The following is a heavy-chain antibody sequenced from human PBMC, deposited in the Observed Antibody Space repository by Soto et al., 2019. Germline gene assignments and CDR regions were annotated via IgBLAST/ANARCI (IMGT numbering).Heavy chain of an antibody. V-gene: IGHV4-59*08. CDR3: ARLFRAAGTWGGGLGYYYYYMDV. J-gene: IGHJ6*03. CDR1: GGSISSYY. CDR2: IYYSGST. Sequence: TSETLSLTCTVSGGSISSYYWSWIRQPPGKGLEWIGYIYYSGSTNYNPSLKSRVTISVDTSKNQFSLKLSSVTAADTAVYYCARLFRAAGTWGGGLGYYYYYMDVWGKGTTVTVSS. D-gene: IGHD6-13*01.